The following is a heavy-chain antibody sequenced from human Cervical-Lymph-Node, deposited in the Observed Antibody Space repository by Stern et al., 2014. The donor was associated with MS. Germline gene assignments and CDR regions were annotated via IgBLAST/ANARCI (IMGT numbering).Heavy chain of an antibody. D-gene: IGHD6-19*01. CDR1: GYTFTSNK. J-gene: IGHJ4*02. Sequence: VQLVQSGAEVKKPGASVKVSCKAFGYTFTSNKMHWVRQAPGQGLEWMGIINPGGGSTRYAQKLQGSVTMTRDTSTSTVYLELTSLRSEDTAVYSCARDNGGWSVDSWGQGTLVIVSS. CDR2: INPGGGST. V-gene: IGHV1-46*01. CDR3: ARDNGGWSVDS.